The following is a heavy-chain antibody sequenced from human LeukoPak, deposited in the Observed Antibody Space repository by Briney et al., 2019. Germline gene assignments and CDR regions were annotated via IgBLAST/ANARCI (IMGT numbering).Heavy chain of an antibody. J-gene: IGHJ4*02. Sequence: GGSLRLPCAASGFTFGNAWMSWVRQAPGKGLEWVGRIKSKTDGGTTDYAAPVKGRFTISRDDSKNTLYLQMNSLKTEDTAVYYCTTEITDIVVVPAAIQNWGQETLVTV. V-gene: IGHV3-15*01. CDR2: IKSKTDGGTT. D-gene: IGHD2-2*02. CDR1: GFTFGNAW. CDR3: TTEITDIVVVPAAIQN.